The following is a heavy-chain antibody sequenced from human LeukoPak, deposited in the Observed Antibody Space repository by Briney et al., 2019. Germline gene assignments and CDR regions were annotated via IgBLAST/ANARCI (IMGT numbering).Heavy chain of an antibody. D-gene: IGHD5-24*01. V-gene: IGHV3-23*01. Sequence: GGSLRLSCAASGFTFSNYAMSWVRQAPGKGLEWVSGISGSGDSTLYGDPVKGRFTISRDNSKNTLYLQMNSLRAEDTAVYYCASAVEMATVIADYWGQGTQVTVSS. CDR2: ISGSGDST. CDR1: GFTFSNYA. J-gene: IGHJ4*02. CDR3: ASAVEMATVIADY.